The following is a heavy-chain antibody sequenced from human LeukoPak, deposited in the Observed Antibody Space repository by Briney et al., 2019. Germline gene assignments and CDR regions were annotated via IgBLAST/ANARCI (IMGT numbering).Heavy chain of an antibody. CDR2: IYYSGST. CDR3: ATRDYDFWSGYSDYNFDY. Sequence: SETLSLTCTVSGVSISTSNSYWGWIRQPPGKGLEWIGSIYYSGSTYYNPSLKSRVTISVDTSKDQFSLKLSSVTAADTAVYYCATRDYDFWSGYSDYNFDYWGQGTLVTVSS. D-gene: IGHD3-3*01. CDR1: GVSISTSNSY. V-gene: IGHV4-39*07. J-gene: IGHJ4*02.